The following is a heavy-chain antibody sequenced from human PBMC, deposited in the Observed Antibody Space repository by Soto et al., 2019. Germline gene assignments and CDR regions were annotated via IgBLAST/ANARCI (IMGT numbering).Heavy chain of an antibody. J-gene: IGHJ4*02. CDR3: AGYCSGGSCYLG. Sequence: QVQLVQSGAEVKKPGSSVKVSCKASGGTFSSYTISWVRQAPGQGLEWMGRIIPILGIANYAQKFQGRVTINADKSTSTAYMELSSLRSEDTAVYYCAGYCSGGSCYLGWGQGTLVTVSS. CDR2: IIPILGIA. V-gene: IGHV1-69*02. D-gene: IGHD2-15*01. CDR1: GGTFSSYT.